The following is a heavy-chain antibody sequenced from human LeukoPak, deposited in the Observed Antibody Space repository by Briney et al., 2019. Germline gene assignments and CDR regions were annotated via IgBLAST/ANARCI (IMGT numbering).Heavy chain of an antibody. CDR1: GGSISSSSYY. J-gene: IGHJ4*02. V-gene: IGHV4-39*01. CDR2: IYFSGST. D-gene: IGHD3-10*01. Sequence: SETLSLTCTVSGGSISSSSYYWGWIRQPPGKGLEWIAYIYFSGSTYYNPSLKSRVTISVDTSKNQFSLKLSSVTAADTAVYYCARQTFGALYFDSWGQGTLVTVSS. CDR3: ARQTFGALYFDS.